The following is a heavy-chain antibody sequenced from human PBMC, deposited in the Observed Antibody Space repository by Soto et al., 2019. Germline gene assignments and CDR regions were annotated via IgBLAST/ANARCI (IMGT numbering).Heavy chain of an antibody. CDR1: GGSISSSDYN. Sequence: QLQLQESGPGLVKPSETLSPTCTVSGGSISSSDYNWGWIRQPPGKGLEWIASIYYSGSTDYTPSLRSRVTISVDTSKNQCALKLSSVTAADTAGYYWARLYYKPHYYYNGMDVWGQGTTVIVSS. CDR2: IYYSGST. CDR3: ARLYYKPHYYYNGMDV. J-gene: IGHJ6*02. D-gene: IGHD3-10*01. V-gene: IGHV4-39*01.